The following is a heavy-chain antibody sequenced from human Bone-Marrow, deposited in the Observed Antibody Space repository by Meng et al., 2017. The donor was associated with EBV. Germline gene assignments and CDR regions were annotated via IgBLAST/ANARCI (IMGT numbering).Heavy chain of an antibody. Sequence: QIALHESCPTVFNPTQDLTLPFSFSGFSLSNSGMGVSWIRQPHGKALGWLALIYWDDETRYSPALKNRLTVTKDRSKSQVVFRMANLDPADTATYYCAHRRSDSGWFGYWGQGTLVTVSS. CDR3: AHRRSDSGWFGY. J-gene: IGHJ4*02. CDR1: GFSLSNSGMG. V-gene: IGHV2-5*02. D-gene: IGHD6-19*01. CDR2: IYWDDET.